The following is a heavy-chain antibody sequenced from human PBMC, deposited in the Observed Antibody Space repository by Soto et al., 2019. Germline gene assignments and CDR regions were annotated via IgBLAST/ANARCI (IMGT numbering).Heavy chain of an antibody. Sequence: PGGSLRLSCAASGFTFSDYYMSWIRQAPGKGLEWVSYISSSSSYTNYADPVKGRFTISRDNAKNSLYLQMNSLRAEDTAVYYCARRNDYWYFDLWGRGTLVTVPS. V-gene: IGHV3-11*06. CDR2: ISSSSSYT. CDR3: ARRNDYWYFDL. J-gene: IGHJ2*01. CDR1: GFTFSDYY.